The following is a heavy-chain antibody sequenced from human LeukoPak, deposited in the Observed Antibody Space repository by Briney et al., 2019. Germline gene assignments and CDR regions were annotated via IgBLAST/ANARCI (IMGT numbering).Heavy chain of an antibody. CDR3: AGILSSSWYGYYYYMDV. D-gene: IGHD6-13*01. CDR1: GGSISTSNYY. J-gene: IGHJ6*03. Sequence: SETLSLTCTVSGGSISTSNYYWGWIRQPPGKGLEWIGEINHSGSTSYKPSLKSRVTISVDTSKNQFSLKLSSVTAADTAVYYCAGILSSSWYGYYYYMDVWGKGTTVTISS. CDR2: INHSGST. V-gene: IGHV4-39*07.